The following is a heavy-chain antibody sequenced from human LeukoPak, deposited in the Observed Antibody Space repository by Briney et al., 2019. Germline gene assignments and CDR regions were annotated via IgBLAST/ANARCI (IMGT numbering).Heavy chain of an antibody. J-gene: IGHJ4*02. CDR2: IYYSGST. D-gene: IGHD6-19*01. CDR3: ARVGIAVAGGALRSFDY. CDR1: GGSISSSSYY. V-gene: IGHV4-39*07. Sequence: SETLSLTCTVSGGSISSSSYYWGWIRQPPGKGLEWIGSIYYSGSTYYNPSLKSRVTISVDTSKNQFSLKLSSVTAADTAVYYCARVGIAVAGGALRSFDYWGQGTLVTVSS.